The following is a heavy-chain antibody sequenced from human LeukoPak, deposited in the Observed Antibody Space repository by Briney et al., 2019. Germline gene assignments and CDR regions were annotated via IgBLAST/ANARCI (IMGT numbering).Heavy chain of an antibody. CDR2: IKPDGTQN. J-gene: IGHJ6*02. CDR1: GFTFSSYW. Sequence: PGGSLRLSCVASGFTFSSYWMTWVRQSPGKGLEWVANIKPDGTQNYYVDSVKGRFTISRGNAKNSLYLQMNSLRADETAVYYCARLRPYSSSWYAYYGMDVWGQGTTVTVSS. CDR3: ARLRPYSSSWYAYYGMDV. V-gene: IGHV3-7*04. D-gene: IGHD6-13*01.